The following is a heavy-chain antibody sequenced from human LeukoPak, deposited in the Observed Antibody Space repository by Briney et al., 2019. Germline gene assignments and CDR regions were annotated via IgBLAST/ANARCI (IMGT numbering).Heavy chain of an antibody. CDR2: IYYSGNT. CDR3: ARGRRNWNYVPYYFDY. J-gene: IGHJ4*02. D-gene: IGHD1-7*01. Sequence: PSETLPLTCTVSGGSINSGASYWSWIRQHPGKGLEWIGYIYYSGNTYYNPSLKSRLIISVDMSKNQFSLKLSSVTAADTAVYYCARGRRNWNYVPYYFDYWGQGTLVTVSS. CDR1: GGSINSGASY. V-gene: IGHV4-31*03.